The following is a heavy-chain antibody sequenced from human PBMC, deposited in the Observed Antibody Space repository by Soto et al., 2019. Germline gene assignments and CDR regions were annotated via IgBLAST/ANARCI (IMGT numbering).Heavy chain of an antibody. V-gene: IGHV3-33*01. CDR1: GFTFSSYG. J-gene: IGHJ4*02. D-gene: IGHD6-25*01. CDR2: IWYDGSNK. CDR3: AREGGVSYSSVFDY. Sequence: GGSLRLSCAASGFTFSSYGMHWVRQAPGKGLEWVAVIWYDGSNKYYADSVKGRFTISRDNSKNTLYLQMNSLRAEDTAVYYCAREGGVSYSSVFDYWGQGTLVTVSS.